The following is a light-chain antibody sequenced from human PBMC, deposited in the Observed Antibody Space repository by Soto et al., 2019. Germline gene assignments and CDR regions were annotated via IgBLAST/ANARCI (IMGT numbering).Light chain of an antibody. CDR1: SSDVGGYNY. V-gene: IGLV2-14*01. CDR3: SSYTGSSAWV. J-gene: IGLJ1*01. CDR2: DVS. Sequence: QSALTQPASVSGSPGQSITISCTGTSSDVGGYNYVSWYQQHPGKAPKLMIYDVSNRPSGVSNRFSGSKSGNTASLTISGLQAEDEADYYCSSYTGSSAWVFGTGTKLTVL.